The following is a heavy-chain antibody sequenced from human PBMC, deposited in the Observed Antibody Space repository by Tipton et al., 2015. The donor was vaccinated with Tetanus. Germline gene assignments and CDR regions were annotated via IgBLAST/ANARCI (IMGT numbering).Heavy chain of an antibody. D-gene: IGHD2-15*01. Sequence: QVQLVQSGAEVKKPGASVKVSCKASGYTFTGYYMYWVRQAPGQGLEWMGWIDPNSGDTDYAQKFQGRVTMTRDTSISTVYVELSSLRSDDTAVYFCARDGVLNCSGGSCSSLVRAGNTNYYAMDAWGQGTTVTVSS. CDR2: IDPNSGDT. CDR3: ARDGVLNCSGGSCSSLVRAGNTNYYAMDA. CDR1: GYTFTGYY. J-gene: IGHJ6*02. V-gene: IGHV1-2*02.